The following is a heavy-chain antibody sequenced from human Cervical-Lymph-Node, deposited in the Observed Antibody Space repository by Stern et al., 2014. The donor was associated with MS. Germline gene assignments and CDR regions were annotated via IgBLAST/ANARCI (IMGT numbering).Heavy chain of an antibody. D-gene: IGHD1-26*01. V-gene: IGHV5-51*01. Sequence: EVQLVQSGAEVKKPGESLTISCKGFGYSFNIYWIAWVRQRPGKGLEWMGCIYPDDSGTGYSPSFQGEVTFLGDKSTSTAYLQWRSLKPSDTATYFCARRSMDVWGQGTSVTVSS. CDR1: GYSFNIYW. CDR3: ARRSMDV. CDR2: IYPDDSGT. J-gene: IGHJ6*02.